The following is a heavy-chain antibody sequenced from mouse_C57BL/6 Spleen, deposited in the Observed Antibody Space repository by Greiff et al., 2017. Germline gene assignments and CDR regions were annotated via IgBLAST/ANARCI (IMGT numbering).Heavy chain of an antibody. J-gene: IGHJ2*01. CDR2: IYPGDGDT. CDR1: GYAFSSYW. Sequence: QVQLQQSGAELVKPGASVKISCKASGYAFSSYWMNWVKQRPGRGLEWIGRIYPGDGDTNYNGKFKGKATLTADKPSSPASMQLSSLTSEDSAVXIRARSGAYYFAYRGQGTTLPVSS. D-gene: IGHD3-1*01. V-gene: IGHV1-80*01. CDR3: ARSGAYYFAY.